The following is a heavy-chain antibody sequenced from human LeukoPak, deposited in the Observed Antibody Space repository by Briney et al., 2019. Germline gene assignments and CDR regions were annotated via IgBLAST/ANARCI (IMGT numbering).Heavy chain of an antibody. J-gene: IGHJ5*02. CDR1: GGSFSGYY. CDR3: ARVPLSGWFDP. D-gene: IGHD2/OR15-2a*01. CDR2: INHSGST. V-gene: IGHV4-34*01. Sequence: PSDTLSLTCAVYGGSFSGYYWSWIRQPPGKGLEWIGEINHSGSTNYNPSLKSRVTISVDTSKNQFSLKLSSVTAADTAVYYCARVPLSGWFDPWGQGTLVTVSS.